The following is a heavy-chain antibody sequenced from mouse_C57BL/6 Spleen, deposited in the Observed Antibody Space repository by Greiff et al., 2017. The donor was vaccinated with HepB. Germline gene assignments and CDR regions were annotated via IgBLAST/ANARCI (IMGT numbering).Heavy chain of an antibody. CDR1: GYTFTSYW. Sequence: QVQLQQPGAELVRPGTSVKLSCKASGYTFTSYWMHWVKQRPGQGLEWIGVIDPSDSYTNYNQKFKGKATLTVDTSSSTAYMQRSSLTSEDSAVYYCARNRRYAMDYWGQGTSVTVSS. J-gene: IGHJ4*01. CDR2: IDPSDSYT. V-gene: IGHV1-59*01. CDR3: ARNRRYAMDY.